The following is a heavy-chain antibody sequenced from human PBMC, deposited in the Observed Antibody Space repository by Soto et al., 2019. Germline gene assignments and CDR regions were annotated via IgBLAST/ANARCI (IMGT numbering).Heavy chain of an antibody. CDR3: TRVGGSVSGMDV. CDR1: GLTFSIYW. V-gene: IGHV3-74*01. D-gene: IGHD1-26*01. J-gene: IGHJ6*02. Sequence: PGGSMRLSCAASGLTFSIYWMHWVRKTPGKGPVWVSRIDNAGSSARYADSVKGRFTISRDNAKNTVYLQMNSLRAEDTAVYYCTRVGGSVSGMDVWGQGTTVTVSS. CDR2: IDNAGSSA.